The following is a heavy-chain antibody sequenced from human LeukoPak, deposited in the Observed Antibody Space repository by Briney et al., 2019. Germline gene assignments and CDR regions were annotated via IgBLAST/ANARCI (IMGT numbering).Heavy chain of an antibody. CDR2: ISGSCGVT. V-gene: IGHV3-23*01. CDR1: GGSFTSCT. D-gene: IGHD4-17*01. Sequence: GGSLRLSGAASGGSFTSCTMNWVRQAPATGLERVSSISGSCGVTYYADSLNGRFTISRDNSKNTLYLQMNSLRAEDTAVYFCAKDRYGDYSFDYWGQGTLVTVSS. CDR3: AKDRYGDYSFDY. J-gene: IGHJ4*02.